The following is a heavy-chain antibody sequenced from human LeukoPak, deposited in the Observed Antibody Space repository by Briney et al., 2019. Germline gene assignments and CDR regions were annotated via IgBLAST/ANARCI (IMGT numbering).Heavy chain of an antibody. D-gene: IGHD5-24*01. Sequence: GASVKVSCRASGYIFTDYYLHWVRQAPGQGLEWMGWINPNSGGTNYAQKFQGRVTMTRDTSISTAYMELNRLRSDDTAVYYCARDQLVDGYTDYWGQGTLVTVSS. J-gene: IGHJ4*02. CDR2: INPNSGGT. CDR3: ARDQLVDGYTDY. CDR1: GYIFTDYY. V-gene: IGHV1-2*02.